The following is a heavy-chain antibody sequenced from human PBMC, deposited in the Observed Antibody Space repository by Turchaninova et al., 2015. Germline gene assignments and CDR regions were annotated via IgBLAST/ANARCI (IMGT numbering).Heavy chain of an antibody. CDR2: TYYRSKWFN. CDR3: ARGSSWPLDY. Sequence: VQLQQSGPGLVKPSPPLQPPCAIPGASASSNSAAWNRSRQSPSRGLGWLGRTYYRSKWFNDYAVSVKSRIIINADTSKNQFSLQLNSVTPEDTAVHYCARGSSWPLDYWGQGTLVTVSS. V-gene: IGHV6-1*01. D-gene: IGHD6-13*01. CDR1: GASASSNSAA. J-gene: IGHJ4*02.